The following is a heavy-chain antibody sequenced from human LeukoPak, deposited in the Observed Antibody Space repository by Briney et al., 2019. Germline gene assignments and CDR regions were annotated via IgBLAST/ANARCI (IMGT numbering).Heavy chain of an antibody. V-gene: IGHV1-24*01. CDR2: FDPEDGET. D-gene: IGHD6-13*01. CDR1: GYTLTELS. CDR3: ARGLAAATDPFDY. J-gene: IGHJ4*02. Sequence: ASVKVSCKVSGYTLTELSMHWVRQAPGKGLEWMGGFDPEDGETIYAQKFQGRVTMTEDTSTDTAYMELSRLRSDDTAVYYCARGLAAATDPFDYWGQGTLVTVSS.